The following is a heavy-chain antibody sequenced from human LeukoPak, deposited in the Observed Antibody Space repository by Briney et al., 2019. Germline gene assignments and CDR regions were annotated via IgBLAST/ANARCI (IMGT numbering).Heavy chain of an antibody. CDR1: GFTFSGYD. CDR2: IGKGGDT. V-gene: IGHV3-13*01. D-gene: IGHD1-1*01. Sequence: GGSLRLSCAASGFTFSGYDMHWVRQTTGKGLEWVSGIGKGGDTYYSVSVKGRFTISRENGDDSLYLHVNSLRAGDTALYYCARGGPTGFDYWGQGTLVTVSS. CDR3: ARGGPTGFDY. J-gene: IGHJ4*02.